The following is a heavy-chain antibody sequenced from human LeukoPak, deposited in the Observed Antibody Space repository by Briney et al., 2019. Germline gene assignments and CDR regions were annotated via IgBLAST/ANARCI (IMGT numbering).Heavy chain of an antibody. Sequence: SETLSLTCAVYGGSFSGYSWTWIRQPPGKGLEWIGEINHSGSTNYNPSLKSRVTISVDTAKNQFSLKLSSVTAADTAVYYCASLGETYHYERSGYYYSDYWGQGTLVTASS. D-gene: IGHD3-22*01. CDR1: GGSFSGYS. CDR2: INHSGST. CDR3: ASLGETYHYERSGYYYSDY. V-gene: IGHV4-34*01. J-gene: IGHJ4*02.